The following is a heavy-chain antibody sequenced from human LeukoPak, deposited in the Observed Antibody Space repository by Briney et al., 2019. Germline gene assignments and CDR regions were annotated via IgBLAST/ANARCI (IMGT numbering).Heavy chain of an antibody. CDR3: ARSSSWHNWFDP. D-gene: IGHD6-13*01. CDR1: GFTFSSYA. J-gene: IGHJ5*02. CDR2: ISSNGGST. V-gene: IGHV3-64*01. Sequence: GGSLRLSCAASGFTFSSYAMHWVRQALGKGLEYVSAISSNGGSTYHANSVKGRFTISRDNSKNTLYLQMNSLRAEDTAVYYCARSSSWHNWFDPWGQGTLVTVSS.